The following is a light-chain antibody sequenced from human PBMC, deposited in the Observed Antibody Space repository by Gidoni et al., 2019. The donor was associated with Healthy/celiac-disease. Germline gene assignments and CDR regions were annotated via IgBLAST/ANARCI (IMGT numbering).Light chain of an antibody. CDR2: GAS. J-gene: IGKJ4*01. CDR1: QSVSSN. V-gene: IGKV3-15*01. CDR3: QQYNYWPPLT. Sequence: EIVMTQSPATLSVSPGERATLTCRARQSVSSNITWYQQKPGQAPRLLIYGASTSSTGIPARFSGSGSATEFTLTISSLQSEDFSVYYCQQYNYWPPLTFGGGTKVEIK.